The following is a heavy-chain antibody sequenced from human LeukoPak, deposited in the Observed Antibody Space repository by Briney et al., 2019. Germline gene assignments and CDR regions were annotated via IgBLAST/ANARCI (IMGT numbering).Heavy chain of an antibody. Sequence: ASVKVSCKASGYTFTSYDISWVRQTPGQGLEWMGWISAYNGNTNYAQKLQGRVTMTTDTSTSTAYMELRSLRSDDTAVYYCARDGKQLVPGYYYGMDVWGQGTTVTVSS. CDR1: GYTFTSYD. D-gene: IGHD6-6*01. CDR2: ISAYNGNT. V-gene: IGHV1-18*01. J-gene: IGHJ6*02. CDR3: ARDGKQLVPGYYYGMDV.